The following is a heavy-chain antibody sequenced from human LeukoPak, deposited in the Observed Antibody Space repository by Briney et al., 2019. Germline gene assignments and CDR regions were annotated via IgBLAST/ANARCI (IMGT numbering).Heavy chain of an antibody. J-gene: IGHJ4*02. Sequence: GESLKISCKGSGYSFTNYWIGWVRQMPGKGLEWVAIIYPGDSDTRYSPSFQGQVTISADKSISTAYLQWSSLKASDTAMYYCARRGIAAAGLPDYWGQGTLVTVSS. V-gene: IGHV5-51*01. CDR1: GYSFTNYW. CDR3: ARRGIAAAGLPDY. D-gene: IGHD6-13*01. CDR2: IYPGDSDT.